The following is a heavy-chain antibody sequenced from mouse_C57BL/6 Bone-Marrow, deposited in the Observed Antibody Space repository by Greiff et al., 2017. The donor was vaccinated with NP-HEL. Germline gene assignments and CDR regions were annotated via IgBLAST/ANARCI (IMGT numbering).Heavy chain of an antibody. CDR3: TTYDYGAWFAY. V-gene: IGHV14-4*01. CDR1: GFTIRDDY. J-gene: IGHJ3*01. Sequence: EVQLLQSGAELVRPGASVKLSCTASGFTIRDDYMPWVQQIPEQGLEWVGWIDPDDGDPYYASKFQGQATITADTSSNTTYLQLSSLTSEDTAGYYCTTYDYGAWFAYWGQGTLVTVSA. CDR2: IDPDDGDP. D-gene: IGHD2-4*01.